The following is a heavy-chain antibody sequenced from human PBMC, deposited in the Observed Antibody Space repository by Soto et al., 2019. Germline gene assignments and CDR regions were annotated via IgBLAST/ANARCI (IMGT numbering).Heavy chain of an antibody. CDR2: TYYRSKWYQ. CDR1: GGSVSSNSAA. Sequence: SLTCAVSGGSVSSNSAAWNCIRQYPSRGLEWLGRTYYRSKWYQEYAASVKSRITINPDTSKNQFSLQLNSVSPEDTAVYYRARTVGWLGPWGEGSLVTVSS. D-gene: IGHD4-17*01. V-gene: IGHV6-1*01. J-gene: IGHJ5*02. CDR3: ARTVGWLGP.